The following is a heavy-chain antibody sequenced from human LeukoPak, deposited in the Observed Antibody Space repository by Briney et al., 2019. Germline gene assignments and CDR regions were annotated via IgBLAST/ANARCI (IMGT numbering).Heavy chain of an antibody. CDR1: GFTFSSYA. V-gene: IGHV3-23*01. CDR3: AKVGDSSGYWEHFDY. Sequence: GGSLRLSCAASGFTFSSYAMSWVRQAPGKGLEWVSAISGSGGSTYYADSVKGRFTISRDNSKNTLYLQMNSLRAEDTAVYYCAKVGDSSGYWEHFDYWGQGTLVTVSS. J-gene: IGHJ4*02. D-gene: IGHD3-22*01. CDR2: ISGSGGST.